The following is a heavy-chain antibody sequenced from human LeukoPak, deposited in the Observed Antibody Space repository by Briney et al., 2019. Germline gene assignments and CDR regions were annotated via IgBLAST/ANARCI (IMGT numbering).Heavy chain of an antibody. J-gene: IGHJ4*02. CDR2: ISSSSSTI. CDR1: GFTFSSYS. Sequence: SGGSLRLSCAASGFTFSSYSMNWVRQAPGKGLEWVSYISSSSSTIYYADSVKGRFTISRDNAKNSLYLQMNSLRAEDTAVYYCARAHHYSSSFGTPPDYWGQGTLVTVSS. V-gene: IGHV3-48*01. D-gene: IGHD6-13*01. CDR3: ARAHHYSSSFGTPPDY.